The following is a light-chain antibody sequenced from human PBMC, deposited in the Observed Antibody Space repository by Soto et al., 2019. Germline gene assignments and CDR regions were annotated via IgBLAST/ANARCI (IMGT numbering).Light chain of an antibody. V-gene: IGKV4-1*01. CDR1: QSVFYSSNNKNY. J-gene: IGKJ4*01. CDR3: QQYYITPLT. Sequence: DIVMSQSPDSLAVSLGEWATINCKSSQSVFYSSNNKNYLAWYRQRPGQPPELLIYWASTRESGVPDRFSGSGSGTDFTLTISSLQAEDVAVYYCQQYYITPLTFGGGTKVEIK. CDR2: WAS.